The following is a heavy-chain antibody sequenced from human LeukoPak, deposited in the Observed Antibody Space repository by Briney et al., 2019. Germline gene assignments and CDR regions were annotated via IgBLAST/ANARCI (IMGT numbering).Heavy chain of an antibody. CDR3: ARGARVVDYYYYYYYVDV. CDR1: GFTFSSYA. V-gene: IGHV3-23*01. D-gene: IGHD2-15*01. Sequence: TGGSLRLSCAASGFTFSSYAMSWVRQAPGKGLEWVSSISGSGGSTSYADSVKGRFTISRDNSKNTLYLQMNSLRAEDTAVYYCARGARVVDYYYYYYYVDVWGKGTTVTISS. CDR2: ISGSGGST. J-gene: IGHJ6*03.